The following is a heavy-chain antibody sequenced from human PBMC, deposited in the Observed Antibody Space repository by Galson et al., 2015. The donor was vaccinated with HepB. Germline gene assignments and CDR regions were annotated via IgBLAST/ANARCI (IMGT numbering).Heavy chain of an antibody. CDR1: GFTFSSYG. CDR2: IWYDGSNK. Sequence: SLRLSCAASGFTFSSYGMHWVRQAPGKGLEWVAVIWYDGSNKCYADSVKGRFTISRDNSKNTLYLQLNSLRAEDTAVYYCARSYSSSWEEYYFDYWGQGTLVTVSS. V-gene: IGHV3-33*01. D-gene: IGHD6-13*01. CDR3: ARSYSSSWEEYYFDY. J-gene: IGHJ4*02.